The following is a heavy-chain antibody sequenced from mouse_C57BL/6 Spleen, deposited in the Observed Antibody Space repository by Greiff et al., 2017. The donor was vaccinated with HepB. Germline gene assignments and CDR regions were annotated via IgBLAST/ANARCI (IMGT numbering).Heavy chain of an antibody. CDR2: IDPSDSYT. CDR1: GYTFTSYW. D-gene: IGHD4-1*01. J-gene: IGHJ2*01. Sequence: QVQLQQPGAELVKPGASVKLSCKASGYTFTSYWMQWVKQRPGQGLEWIGEIDPSDSYTNYNQKFKGKATLTVDTSSSTAYMQLSILTSEDSAVYYCARFSNWDCDYWGQGTTLTVSS. V-gene: IGHV1-50*01. CDR3: ARFSNWDCDY.